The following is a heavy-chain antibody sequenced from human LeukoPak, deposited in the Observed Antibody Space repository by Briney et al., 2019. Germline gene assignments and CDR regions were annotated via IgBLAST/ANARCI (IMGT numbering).Heavy chain of an antibody. CDR1: GFTFSSYE. V-gene: IGHV3-23*01. D-gene: IGHD3-10*01. CDR2: ISGSGDST. Sequence: PGGSLRLSCAASGFTFSSYEMNWVRQAPGKGLEWVSGISGSGDSTYYADSVKGRFTISRDNSKNTLYLQMNSLRAEDTAVYYCAKDQGSGSYYNPLNYYYYYMDVWGKGTTVTVSS. J-gene: IGHJ6*03. CDR3: AKDQGSGSYYNPLNYYYYYMDV.